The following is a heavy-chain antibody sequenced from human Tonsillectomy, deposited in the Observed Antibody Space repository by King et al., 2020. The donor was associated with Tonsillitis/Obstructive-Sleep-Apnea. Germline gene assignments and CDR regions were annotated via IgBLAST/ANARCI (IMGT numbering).Heavy chain of an antibody. J-gene: IGHJ3*02. CDR2: INPNSGGT. D-gene: IGHD7-27*01. CDR3: ARAQLGIRPEADAFDI. Sequence: VQLVQSGAEVKKPGASVKVSCKASGYTFTGYYMHWVRQAPGQGLEWMGWINPNSGGTNYAQKFQGRVTMTRDTSISTAYMELSRLRSDDTAVYHCARAQLGIRPEADAFDIWGQGTMVTVSS. CDR1: GYTFTGYY. V-gene: IGHV1-2*02.